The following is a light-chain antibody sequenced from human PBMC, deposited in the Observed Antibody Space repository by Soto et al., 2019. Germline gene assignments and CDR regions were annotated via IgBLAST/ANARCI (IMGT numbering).Light chain of an antibody. Sequence: DIQLTQSPSCLSGSVGDRVTVTCRSSQDISSYLAWYQQKPGKAPKVLIYGASTLQSGVPPRFGGSGSGTAFTLTISSLQPEDFANYYCQQYSTYPWTIGHGSKMDIX. CDR1: QDISSY. J-gene: IGKJ1*01. V-gene: IGKV1-9*01. CDR3: QQYSTYPWT. CDR2: GAS.